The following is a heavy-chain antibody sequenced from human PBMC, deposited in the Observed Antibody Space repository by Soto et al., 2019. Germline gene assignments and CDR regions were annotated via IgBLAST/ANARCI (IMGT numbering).Heavy chain of an antibody. D-gene: IGHD6-6*01. J-gene: IGHJ1*01. CDR1: GASISSYY. CDR3: AAPPRY. CDR2: MHESGST. Sequence: LTCTVSGASISSYYWNWIRQPPGKGLEWIGYMHESGSTSYNPSLKSRVTISVDTSRNQLSLKLISVTAADTAVYYCAAPPRYWGQGILVTVSS. V-gene: IGHV4-59*01.